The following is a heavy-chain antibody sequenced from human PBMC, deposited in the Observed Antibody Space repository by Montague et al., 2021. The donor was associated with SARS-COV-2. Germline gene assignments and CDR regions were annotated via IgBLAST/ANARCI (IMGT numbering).Heavy chain of an antibody. D-gene: IGHD6-19*01. J-gene: IGHJ4*02. Sequence: SETLSLTCTVSGGSISSYNWSWIRQPPGKGLEWIGYIYYSGSTNYNPSLKSRVTISVDTSKNQFSLKLSSVTAADTAVYYCARGLEGYSSGWYWDYWGQGTLVTVSS. CDR3: ARGLEGYSSGWYWDY. CDR2: IYYSGST. CDR1: GGSISSYN. V-gene: IGHV4-59*08.